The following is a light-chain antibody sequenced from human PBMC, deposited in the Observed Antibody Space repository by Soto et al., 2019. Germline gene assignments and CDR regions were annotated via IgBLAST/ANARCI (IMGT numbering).Light chain of an antibody. V-gene: IGKV3-15*01. Sequence: EIVMTQSPANLSVSPGERATLSCRASQSVSSNLAWYQQKPGQGPRLLIYGASTRAISIPARFSGSGSGTEFTLTINSLQSEDFAVYYCQQYNKWPPYTFGQGTKLEIK. J-gene: IGKJ2*01. CDR2: GAS. CDR1: QSVSSN. CDR3: QQYNKWPPYT.